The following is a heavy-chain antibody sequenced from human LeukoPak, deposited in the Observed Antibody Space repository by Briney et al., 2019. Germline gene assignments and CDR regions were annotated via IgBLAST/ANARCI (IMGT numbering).Heavy chain of an antibody. Sequence: AASVKVSCKASGYTFTSYGISWVRQAPGQGLEWMGWISAYNGNTNYAQKLQGRVTMTTDTSTSTAYMELRSLRSDDTAVYYCARDAFYSGYDFHYHYYGMDVWGQGTTVTVSS. D-gene: IGHD5-12*01. CDR3: ARDAFYSGYDFHYHYYGMDV. V-gene: IGHV1-18*01. J-gene: IGHJ6*02. CDR1: GYTFTSYG. CDR2: ISAYNGNT.